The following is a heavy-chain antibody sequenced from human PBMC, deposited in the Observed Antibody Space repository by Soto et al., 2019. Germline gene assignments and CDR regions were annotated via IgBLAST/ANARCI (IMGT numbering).Heavy chain of an antibody. D-gene: IGHD3-10*01. J-gene: IGHJ5*02. CDR1: GGSFSGYY. CDR3: ARSPFYYYGSGSYRLSWFDP. Sequence: QVQLQQWGAGLLKPSETLSLTCAVYGGSFSGYYWSWIRQPPGKGLEWIGEINHSGSTNYNPSLTSRVTISVDTSKNQFSLKLSSVTAADTAVYYCARSPFYYYGSGSYRLSWFDPWGQGTLVTVSS. V-gene: IGHV4-34*01. CDR2: INHSGST.